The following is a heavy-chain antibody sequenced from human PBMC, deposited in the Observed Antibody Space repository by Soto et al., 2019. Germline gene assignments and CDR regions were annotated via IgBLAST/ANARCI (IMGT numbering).Heavy chain of an antibody. D-gene: IGHD2-21*02. J-gene: IGHJ6*02. Sequence: PGGSLRLSCAASGFTFSGYWMNWVRQAPGKGLEWVATIKKDGSEKYYVDSVKGRFTISKDNAKNSLYLQMSSLGAEDTAVYYCARDDFRSLDVWGQGTTVTVSS. CDR2: IKKDGSEK. V-gene: IGHV3-7*04. CDR1: GFTFSGYW. CDR3: ARDDFRSLDV.